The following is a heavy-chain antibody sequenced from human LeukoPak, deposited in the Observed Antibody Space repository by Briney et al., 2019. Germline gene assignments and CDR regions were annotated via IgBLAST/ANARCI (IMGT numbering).Heavy chain of an antibody. J-gene: IGHJ4*02. CDR3: ASSTWGYDILTGYSSYFDY. Sequence: SQTLSLTCTVSGGSISSGSHYWSWIRQPAGKGLEWIGRIYTSGGTNYNPSPKSRVTISVDMSKNQFSLKLSSVTAADTAVYFCASSTWGYDILTGYSSYFDYWGQGTLVTVSS. CDR1: GGSISSGSHY. D-gene: IGHD3-9*01. CDR2: IYTSGGT. V-gene: IGHV4-61*02.